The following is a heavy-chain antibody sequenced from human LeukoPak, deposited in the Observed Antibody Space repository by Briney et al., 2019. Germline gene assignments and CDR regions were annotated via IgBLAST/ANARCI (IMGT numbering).Heavy chain of an antibody. CDR2: IIPILGIA. D-gene: IGHD6-19*01. J-gene: IGHJ4*02. Sequence: SVKVSCKASGGTFSSYAISWVRQAPGQGLEWMGRIIPILGIANYAQKFQGRVTITADKSTSTAYMELSSLRSEDTAVYYCARVLSGYSSGWYGYWGQGTLVTVSS. CDR3: ARVLSGYSSGWYGY. V-gene: IGHV1-69*04. CDR1: GGTFSSYA.